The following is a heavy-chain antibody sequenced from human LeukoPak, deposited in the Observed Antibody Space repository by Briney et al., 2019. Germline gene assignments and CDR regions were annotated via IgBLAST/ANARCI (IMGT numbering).Heavy chain of an antibody. V-gene: IGHV4-34*01. D-gene: IGHD3-3*01. CDR3: ARGPTTSGVGTFDY. J-gene: IGHJ4*02. CDR2: ISQSGTT. CDR1: HESFSEHY. Sequence: ASETLSLTCAVSHESFSEHYWNWIRQPPGKGLEWIGEISQSGTTHYNPSLKSRVTISVDTSENQLFLRVTSVTAADTAVYYCARGPTTSGVGTFDYWGQGTLVTVSS.